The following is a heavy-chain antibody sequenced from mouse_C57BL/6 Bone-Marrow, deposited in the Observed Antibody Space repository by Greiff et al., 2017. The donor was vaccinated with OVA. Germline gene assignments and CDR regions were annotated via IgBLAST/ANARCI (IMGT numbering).Heavy chain of an antibody. CDR3: TGGIYGYGGSWFAD. Sequence: VQLQQSGAELVRPGASVTLSCKASGYTFTDYEMHWVKQTPVHGLEWIGAIDPETGGTDYNQKFKGKAILTADKSSSTAYMKLRSLTSEDSAVYYCTGGIYGYGGSWFADWGQGTLVTVSA. J-gene: IGHJ3*01. CDR2: IDPETGGT. D-gene: IGHD2-2*01. CDR1: GYTFTDYE. V-gene: IGHV1-15*01.